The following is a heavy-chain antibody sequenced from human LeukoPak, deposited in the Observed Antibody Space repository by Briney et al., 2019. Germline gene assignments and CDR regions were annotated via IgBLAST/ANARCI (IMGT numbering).Heavy chain of an antibody. J-gene: IGHJ4*02. CDR1: GGTFSSYA. CDR3: AKDSRELLWFGELFRY. D-gene: IGHD3-10*01. Sequence: SVKVSCKASGGTFSSYAISWVRQAPGQGLEWMGGIIPIFGTANYAQKFQGRVTITADKSTSTAYMELSSLRSEDTAVYYCAKDSRELLWFGELFRYWGQGTLVTVSS. CDR2: IIPIFGTA. V-gene: IGHV1-69*06.